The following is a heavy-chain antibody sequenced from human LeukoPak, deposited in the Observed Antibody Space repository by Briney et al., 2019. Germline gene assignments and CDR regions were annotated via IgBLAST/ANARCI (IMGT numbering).Heavy chain of an antibody. CDR3: ARDPDSSSWYREGYFDY. D-gene: IGHD6-13*01. V-gene: IGHV1-46*01. CDR2: INPSGGST. J-gene: IGHJ4*02. CDR1: GYTFTGYY. Sequence: ASVKVSCKASGYTFTGYYMHWVRQAPGQGLEWMGIINPSGGSTSYAQKFQGRVTMTRDTSTSTVYMELSSLRSEDTAVYYCARDPDSSSWYREGYFDYWGQGTLVTVSS.